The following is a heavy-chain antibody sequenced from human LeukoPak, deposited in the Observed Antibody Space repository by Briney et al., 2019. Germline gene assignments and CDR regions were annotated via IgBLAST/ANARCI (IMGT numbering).Heavy chain of an antibody. D-gene: IGHD6-13*01. J-gene: IGHJ4*02. V-gene: IGHV3-74*01. CDR3: AKDARPPQQLVYDY. CDR2: VNSDGSST. Sequence: SGGSLRLSCAASGFSLSSYWMHWVRQAPGKGLVWVSRVNSDGSSTNYADSVKGRFTISRDNAKNTLYLQMNSLRAEDTAVYYCAKDARPPQQLVYDYWGQGTLVTVSS. CDR1: GFSLSSYW.